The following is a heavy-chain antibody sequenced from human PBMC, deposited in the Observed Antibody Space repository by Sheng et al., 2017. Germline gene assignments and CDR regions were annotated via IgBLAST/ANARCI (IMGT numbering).Heavy chain of an antibody. CDR3: SKEGNNYDQTWFDP. D-gene: IGHD5-18*01. V-gene: IGHV1-69*08. Sequence: QVQLVQSGAEVREPGSSVKVSCKTSGFTFTSSTISWVRQAPGQGLEWMGRIIPVLGLPNYAQKFQDRVTITADKFTGTAYLELSSLISDDTAVYFCSKEGNNYDQTWFDPWGQGTLVTVSS. CDR1: GFTFTSST. CDR2: IIPVLGLP. J-gene: IGHJ5*02.